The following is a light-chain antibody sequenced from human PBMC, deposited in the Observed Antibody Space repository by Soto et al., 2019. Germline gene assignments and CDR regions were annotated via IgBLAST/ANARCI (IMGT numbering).Light chain of an antibody. J-gene: IGKJ5*01. CDR2: GAS. CDR1: QSVSSSY. V-gene: IGKV3-20*01. Sequence: EIVLTQSPGTLSLSPGERATLSCRASQSVSSSYLAWYQQKPGQAPRLLIYGASGRATGIPDRFSGSGSGTDFTLTINRLEPDDFAVYYCQQYGSSPPVTFGQGTRLEIK. CDR3: QQYGSSPPVT.